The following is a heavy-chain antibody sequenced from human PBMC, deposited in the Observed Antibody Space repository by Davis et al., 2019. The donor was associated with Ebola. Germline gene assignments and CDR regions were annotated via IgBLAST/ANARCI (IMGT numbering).Heavy chain of an antibody. CDR2: ISDRSEHT. Sequence: PGGSLRLSCAASGFTFSSYSMYWVRQPPGKGLEWVSTISDRSEHTHYADSVKGRFTISRDDSKNTVFLHMNTLRAEDTAIYYCTTRLVNHFDYWGQGTLVTVSS. J-gene: IGHJ4*02. V-gene: IGHV3-23*01. D-gene: IGHD6-19*01. CDR1: GFTFSSYS. CDR3: TTRLVNHFDY.